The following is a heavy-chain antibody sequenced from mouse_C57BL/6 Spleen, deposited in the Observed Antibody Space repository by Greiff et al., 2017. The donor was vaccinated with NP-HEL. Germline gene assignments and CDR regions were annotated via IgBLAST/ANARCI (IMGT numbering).Heavy chain of an antibody. V-gene: IGHV3-1*01. CDR2: IRYSGST. Sequence: EVQVEESGPGMVKPSQSLSLTCTVTGYSITSGYDWHWIRHFPGNKLEWMGYIRYSGSTNYNPYLKSRISITHDTSNNHFFLKLNTVTTEDTATYYCARDRLSGAWFAYWGQGTLVTVSA. J-gene: IGHJ3*01. CDR3: ARDRLSGAWFAY. CDR1: GYSITSGYD.